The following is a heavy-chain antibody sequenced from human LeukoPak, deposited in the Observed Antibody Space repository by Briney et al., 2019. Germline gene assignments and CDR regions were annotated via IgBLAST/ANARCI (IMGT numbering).Heavy chain of an antibody. V-gene: IGHV3-30*02. J-gene: IGHJ4*02. Sequence: GGSLRLSCAASGFTFSTSGMHWVRQAPGKGLEWVAFIRFDGSNKYYADSVKGRFTISRDNPKNALYLQMNSLRAEDTAVYYCAIHRGYTGSLDYWGQGTLVTVSS. CDR3: AIHRGYTGSLDY. CDR2: IRFDGSNK. D-gene: IGHD6-13*01. CDR1: GFTFSTSG.